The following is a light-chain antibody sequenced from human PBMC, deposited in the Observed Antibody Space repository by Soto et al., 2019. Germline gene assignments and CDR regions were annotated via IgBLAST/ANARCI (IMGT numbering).Light chain of an antibody. J-gene: IGLJ3*02. V-gene: IGLV7-43*01. CDR2: ATV. CDR1: TGTVTSAYY. Sequence: QAVVTQEPSLTVSPGGTVTLTCASSTGTVTSAYYPNWFQQKPGQPPTPLIYATVNKHSWTPARFSGSLLGGKAALTLSGVQPEDEADYYCLLYYGGSQPWVFGGGTQLTVL. CDR3: LLYYGGSQPWV.